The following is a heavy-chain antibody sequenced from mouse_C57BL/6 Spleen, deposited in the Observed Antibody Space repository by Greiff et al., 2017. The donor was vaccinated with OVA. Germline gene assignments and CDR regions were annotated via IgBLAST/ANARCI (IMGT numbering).Heavy chain of an antibody. CDR3: ARRETGAWFAY. D-gene: IGHD4-1*01. CDR1: GYTFTSYW. V-gene: IGHV1-69*01. CDR2: IDPSDSYT. J-gene: IGHJ3*01. Sequence: QVQLKEPGAELVMPGASVKLSCKASGYTFTSYWMHWVKQRPGQGLEWIGEIDPSDSYTNSNQKFKGKSTLTVDKSSSTAYMQLSSLTSEDSAVYYCARRETGAWFAYWGQGTLVTVSA.